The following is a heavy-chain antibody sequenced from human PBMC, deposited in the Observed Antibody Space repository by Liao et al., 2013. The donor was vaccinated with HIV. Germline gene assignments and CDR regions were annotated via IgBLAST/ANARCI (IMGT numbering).Heavy chain of an antibody. Sequence: QVQLQESGPGLVKPSATLSLTCSVSGGSISSYYWSWIRQPAGKGLEWIGRIESDGGTNYSPSLKSRLSLSIDTSKNQFSLKLKSVTAADTALYFCARDWDRAGIIVGTFDYWGLGVRVTVSS. CDR2: IESDGGT. D-gene: IGHD2-21*01. CDR1: GGSISSYY. CDR3: ARDWDRAGIIVGTFDY. V-gene: IGHV4-4*07. J-gene: IGHJ4*02.